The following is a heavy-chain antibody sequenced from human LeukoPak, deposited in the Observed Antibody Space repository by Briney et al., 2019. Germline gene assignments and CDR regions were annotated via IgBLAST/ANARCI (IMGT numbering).Heavy chain of an antibody. J-gene: IGHJ3*02. D-gene: IGHD3-9*01. Sequence: PGGSLRLSCAASGFTFSSYSMNWVRQAPGKGLEWVSYISSSGSTIYYADSVKGRFTISRDNAKNSLYLQMNSLRAEDTAVYYCARNPGRYDILTGSSPGYAFDIWGQGTMVTVSS. V-gene: IGHV3-48*04. CDR1: GFTFSSYS. CDR3: ARNPGRYDILTGSSPGYAFDI. CDR2: ISSSGSTI.